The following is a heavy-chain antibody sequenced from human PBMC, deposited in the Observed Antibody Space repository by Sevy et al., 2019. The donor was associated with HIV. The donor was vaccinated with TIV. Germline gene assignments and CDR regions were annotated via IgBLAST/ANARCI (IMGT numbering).Heavy chain of an antibody. Sequence: GGSLRLSCAASGFTFSDYYMSWIRQAPGKGLEWVSYISSSGSTIYYADSVKGQFTISRDNAKNSLYLQMNSLRAEDTAVYYCAGYYDFWSGYPGMDVWGQGTTVTVSS. CDR1: GFTFSDYY. CDR2: ISSSGSTI. V-gene: IGHV3-11*01. D-gene: IGHD3-3*01. CDR3: AGYYDFWSGYPGMDV. J-gene: IGHJ6*02.